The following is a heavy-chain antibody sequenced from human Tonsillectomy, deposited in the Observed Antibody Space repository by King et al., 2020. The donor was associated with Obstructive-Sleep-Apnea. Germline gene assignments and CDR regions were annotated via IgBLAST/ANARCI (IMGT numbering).Heavy chain of an antibody. V-gene: IGHV3-7*01. CDR1: GFTFSSYW. J-gene: IGHJ4*02. Sequence: VQLVESGGGLVQPGGSLRLSCAASGFTFSSYWMSWVRQAPGKGLEWVANIKQDGSEKYYVDSVKGRFTTSRDNAKNSLYLQMNSVRAEDTAVYYCARDDEDGYYFDYWGQGTLVTVSS. CDR3: ARDDEDGYYFDY. CDR2: IKQDGSEK.